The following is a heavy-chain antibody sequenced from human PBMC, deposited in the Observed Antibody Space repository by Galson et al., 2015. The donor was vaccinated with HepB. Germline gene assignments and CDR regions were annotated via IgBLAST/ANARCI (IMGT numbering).Heavy chain of an antibody. CDR3: ASSEWFGDHFDP. Sequence: SGAEVKKPGESLRISCKGSGYSFISYWISWVRQMPGKGLEWMGRIDPSDSYTNYSPSFQGHVTISADKSISTAYLQWSSLKASDTAMYYCASSEWFGDHFDPWGQGTLVTVSS. CDR1: GYSFISYW. J-gene: IGHJ5*02. CDR2: IDPSDSYT. V-gene: IGHV5-10-1*01. D-gene: IGHD3-10*01.